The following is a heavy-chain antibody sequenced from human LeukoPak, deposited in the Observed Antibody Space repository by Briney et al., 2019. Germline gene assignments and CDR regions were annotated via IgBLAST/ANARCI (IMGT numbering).Heavy chain of an antibody. CDR2: INHSGST. CDR3: ARDAVTLDYFDY. Sequence: SETLSLTCAVYGGSFSGYYWSWIRQPPGKGLEWIGEINHSGSTNYNPSLKSRVTMSVDTSKNQFSLKLSSVTAADTAVYYCARDAVTLDYFDYWGQGTLVTVSS. D-gene: IGHD4-17*01. J-gene: IGHJ4*02. V-gene: IGHV4-34*01. CDR1: GGSFSGYY.